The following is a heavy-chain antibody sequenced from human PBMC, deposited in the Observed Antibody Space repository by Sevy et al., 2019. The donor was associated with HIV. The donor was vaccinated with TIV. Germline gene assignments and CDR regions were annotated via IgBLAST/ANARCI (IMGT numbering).Heavy chain of an antibody. CDR2: IYHSGNT. CDR1: GGSISSGGYS. Sequence: SETLSLTCAVSGGSISSGGYSWSWIRQPPGKGLEWIGYIYHSGNTDYNPSLKSRVTISVDRSKNQFSLKLSSVTAAETTVYYCARAAASVTTVTHLDYWGQGTLVTVSS. V-gene: IGHV4-30-2*01. J-gene: IGHJ4*02. D-gene: IGHD4-17*01. CDR3: ARAAASVTTVTHLDY.